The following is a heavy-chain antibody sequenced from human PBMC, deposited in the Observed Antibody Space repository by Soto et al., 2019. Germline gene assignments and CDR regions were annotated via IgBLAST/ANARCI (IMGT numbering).Heavy chain of an antibody. J-gene: IGHJ3*01. D-gene: IGHD3-3*02. CDR1: GASMNNKY. V-gene: IGHV4-59*01. CDR3: ASHLMNAFDV. CDR2: IYYTGST. Sequence: QVLLQESGPGLVKPSETLSLTCSVSGASMNNKYWSWLRQPPGKGLEWIGYIYYTGSTDYNPSLRXXVXIXXDTPKNHFALNLNAVTAADTAVYYCASHLMNAFDVWGQGALVTVSS.